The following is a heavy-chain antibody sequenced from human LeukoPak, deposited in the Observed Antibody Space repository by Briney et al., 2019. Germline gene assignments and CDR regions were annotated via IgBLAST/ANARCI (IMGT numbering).Heavy chain of an antibody. CDR3: ARAGSSSSESWFDP. J-gene: IGHJ5*02. CDR2: ISSSGSTI. V-gene: IGHV3-11*01. D-gene: IGHD6-6*01. Sequence: PGGSLRLSCAASGFTFSDYYMSWVRQAPGKGLEWVASISSSGSTIYYADSVKGRFTISRDKAKNSLYLQMNRLRAEDTPVYYCARAGSSSSESWFDPWGQGTLVTVSS. CDR1: GFTFSDYY.